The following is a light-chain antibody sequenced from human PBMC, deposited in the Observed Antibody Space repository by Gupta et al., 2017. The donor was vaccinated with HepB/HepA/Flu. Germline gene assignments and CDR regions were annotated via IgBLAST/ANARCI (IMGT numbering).Light chain of an antibody. J-gene: IGKJ4*01. CDR2: GAS. Sequence: EIVLTQSPGTLSLSPGERATLSCRASQSVSSSHLAWYQQKPGQAPRLLIYGASRRATGIPDRFSGSGSGTDFILTISRLEPEDFAVYYCQQDGGSPLTFGGGTKVEIK. CDR1: QSVSSSH. V-gene: IGKV3-20*01. CDR3: QQDGGSPLT.